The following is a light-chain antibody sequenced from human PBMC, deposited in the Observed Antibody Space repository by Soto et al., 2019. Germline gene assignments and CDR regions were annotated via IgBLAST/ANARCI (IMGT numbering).Light chain of an antibody. Sequence: QSVLTQPPSASGTPGQRVTISCSGSSSNIGINTVNWYQHLPGTAPKLLIYSNNQRPSGVPDRFSGSKSGTSASLAISGLQSEDETDYNCAAWDDSLNGVVFGGGTKLTVL. CDR1: SSNIGINT. CDR3: AAWDDSLNGVV. J-gene: IGLJ2*01. CDR2: SNN. V-gene: IGLV1-44*01.